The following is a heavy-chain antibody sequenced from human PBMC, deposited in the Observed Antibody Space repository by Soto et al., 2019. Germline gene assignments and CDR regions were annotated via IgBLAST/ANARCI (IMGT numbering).Heavy chain of an antibody. V-gene: IGHV3-7*05. CDR3: ARDVSPGTSSLYVDAFDI. CDR2: IRKDGSKT. J-gene: IGHJ3*02. D-gene: IGHD6-13*01. Sequence: EVRLVESGGGLVQPGGSLRLSCAASGFTFSSDWMTWVRQAPGKGLEWVANIRKDGSKTSYLDSVRGRFTISRDNAPSSLYLQMDSLRAEDTALYYCARDVSPGTSSLYVDAFDIWGQGTMVTVSS. CDR1: GFTFSSDW.